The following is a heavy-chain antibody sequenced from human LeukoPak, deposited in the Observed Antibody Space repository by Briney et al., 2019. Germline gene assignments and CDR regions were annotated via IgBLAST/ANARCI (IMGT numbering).Heavy chain of an antibody. CDR1: GYTFTDYY. V-gene: IGHV1-2*02. CDR2: INPNSGGT. J-gene: IGHJ4*02. D-gene: IGHD2-2*01. CDR3: ARDVGEYCSSTNCYASHY. Sequence: ASVKVSCKASGYTFTDYYIQLVRQAPGQGLEWMGWINPNSGGTNYAQKFQGRVTMTRDTSISTASMELSRLRSDDTAVYYCARDVGEYCSSTNCYASHYWGQGTLVTVSS.